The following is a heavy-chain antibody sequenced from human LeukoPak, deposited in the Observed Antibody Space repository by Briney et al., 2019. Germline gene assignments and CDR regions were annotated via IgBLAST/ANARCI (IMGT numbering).Heavy chain of an antibody. CDR3: AKGGYSGSYRYFDY. CDR1: GFTFTSYG. CDR2: ISGGGGST. J-gene: IGHJ4*02. V-gene: IGHV3-23*01. Sequence: PGGSLRLSCAASGFTFTSYGMSWVRQAPGKGLEWVSAISGGGGSTYYADSVKGRFTISRDNSKNTLSLQMNSLRAEDTAVYYCAKGGYSGSYRYFDYWGQGTLVTVSS. D-gene: IGHD1-26*01.